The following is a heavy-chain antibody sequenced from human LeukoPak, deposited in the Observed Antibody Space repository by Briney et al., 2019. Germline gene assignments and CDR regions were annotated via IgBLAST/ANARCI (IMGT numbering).Heavy chain of an antibody. V-gene: IGHV1-18*01. D-gene: IGHD2-2*02. Sequence: ASVKVSCKASGYTFTSYGITWVRQAPGQGLEWMGWISAYNGNTNYAQKLQGRVTMTTDTSTSTAYMELRGLRSDDTAVYYCAREGGYCSSTTCYTWDYWGQGTLVTVSS. J-gene: IGHJ4*02. CDR2: ISAYNGNT. CDR3: AREGGYCSSTTCYTWDY. CDR1: GYTFTSYG.